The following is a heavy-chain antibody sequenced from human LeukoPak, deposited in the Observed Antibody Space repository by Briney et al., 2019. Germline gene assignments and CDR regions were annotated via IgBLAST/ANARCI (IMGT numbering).Heavy chain of an antibody. CDR2: ISYDGSDK. Sequence: GGSLRDSCAASGFTFSYYGMHWVRQAPGKGVEWVAVISYDGSDKYYADSVKGRFTISRDNSKNTLFLQMNSLRPEDTAVYYCAKDLITVATLFDYWGQGTLVTVSS. CDR1: GFTFSYYG. CDR3: AKDLITVATLFDY. D-gene: IGHD3-10*01. J-gene: IGHJ4*02. V-gene: IGHV3-30*18.